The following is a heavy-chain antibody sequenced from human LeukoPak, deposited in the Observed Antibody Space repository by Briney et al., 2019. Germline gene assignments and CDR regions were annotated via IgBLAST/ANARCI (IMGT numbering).Heavy chain of an antibody. V-gene: IGHV3-23*01. CDR1: GFTFSSYA. D-gene: IGHD6-19*01. J-gene: IGHJ4*02. CDR2: ISGSGVTT. Sequence: GGSLRLSCAASGFTFSSYAMSWVRQAPGKGLEWVSFISGSGVTTYYADSVKGRFTISRDNSKNTLYLQMNRLRAEDTAVYYCARYTSAWYAKDYWGQGTLVTVSS. CDR3: ARYTSAWYAKDY.